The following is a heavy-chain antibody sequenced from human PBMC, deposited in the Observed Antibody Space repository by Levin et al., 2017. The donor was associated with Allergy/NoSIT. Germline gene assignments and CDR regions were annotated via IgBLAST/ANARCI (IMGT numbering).Heavy chain of an antibody. D-gene: IGHD3-10*01. CDR1: GGSISSGSYY. CDR3: ARAEVGSEH. J-gene: IGHJ4*02. Sequence: SETLSLTCKVSGGSISSGSYYWSWIRQPAARGLEWIGRIYSSGSANYNPSRKSRVTISVDTSKNQFSLKLSSVTAADTAVYYCARAEVGSEHWGQGTLVTVSS. V-gene: IGHV4-61*02. CDR2: IYSSGSA.